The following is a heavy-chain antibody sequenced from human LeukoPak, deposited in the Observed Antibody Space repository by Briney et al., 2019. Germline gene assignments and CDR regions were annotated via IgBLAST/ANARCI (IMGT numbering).Heavy chain of an antibody. CDR1: GFTFSSYA. Sequence: QSGGSLRLSCAASGFTFSSYAMSWVRQAPGKGLEWVSGITGSGDSAYYADSVKGRFTISRDNSKNTLYLQMNSLRADDTAIYYCARESPYGSGTYYSEYYSFNTDVWGKGTTVTVSS. J-gene: IGHJ6*03. V-gene: IGHV3-23*01. CDR3: ARESPYGSGTYYSEYYSFNTDV. D-gene: IGHD3-10*01. CDR2: ITGSGDSA.